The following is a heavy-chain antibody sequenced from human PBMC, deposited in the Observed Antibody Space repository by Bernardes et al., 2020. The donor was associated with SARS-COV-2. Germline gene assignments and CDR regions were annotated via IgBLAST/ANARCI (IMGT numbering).Heavy chain of an antibody. J-gene: IGHJ4*02. V-gene: IGHV1-69*04. Sequence: SVKVSCKASGGTFSSYAISWVRQAPGQGLEWMGRIIPILGIANYAQKFQGRVTITADKSTSTAYMELSSLRSEDTAVYYCARDPHFYSDYSNVIDDYWGQGTLVTVSS. CDR1: GGTFSSYA. CDR2: IIPILGIA. CDR3: ARDPHFYSDYSNVIDDY. D-gene: IGHD4-4*01.